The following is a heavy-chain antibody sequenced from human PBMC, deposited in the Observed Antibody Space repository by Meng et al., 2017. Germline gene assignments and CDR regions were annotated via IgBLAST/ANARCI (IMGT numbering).Heavy chain of an antibody. V-gene: IGHV3-48*03. Sequence: SLMISCPASEFRFSDYDMHWLRQAPGRGLELVSFISSSSATIYYPDSVKSRFTISRDNAKNSLYLQMNSLRAEDTAIYYCARDPGNYHGSGSYSSFDYWGQGTLVTVSS. CDR2: ISSSSATI. CDR3: ARDPGNYHGSGSYSSFDY. D-gene: IGHD3-10*01. CDR1: EFRFSDYD. J-gene: IGHJ4*02.